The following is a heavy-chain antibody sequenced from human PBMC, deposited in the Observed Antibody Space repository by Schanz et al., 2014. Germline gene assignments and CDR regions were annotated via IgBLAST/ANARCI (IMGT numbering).Heavy chain of an antibody. CDR3: ARDRRRYCSTASCLHDNWFDP. Sequence: EVQLVESGGDLVQPGGSQRLSCAASGFIVSSTYMTWVRQAPGKGLEWVSIIYSGVSTYYADSVKGRFTISRDNSKNTVYLQMNSLRGDDTAVYYCARDRRRYCSTASCLHDNWFDPWGQGTLVIVSS. V-gene: IGHV3-66*01. CDR2: IYSGVST. D-gene: IGHD2-2*01. CDR1: GFIVSSTY. J-gene: IGHJ5*02.